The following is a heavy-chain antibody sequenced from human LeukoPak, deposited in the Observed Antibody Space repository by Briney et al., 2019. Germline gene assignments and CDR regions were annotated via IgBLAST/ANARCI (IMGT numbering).Heavy chain of an antibody. CDR3: ARDGGPRLALTGLTLVPSDY. V-gene: IGHV3-21*01. CDR1: GFTFSSYS. CDR2: ISSSSSYI. J-gene: IGHJ4*02. D-gene: IGHD3-9*01. Sequence: GGSLRLTCAASGFTFSSYSMNWVRQAPGKGLEWVSSISSSSSYIYYADSVKGRFTISRDNAKNSLYLQMNSLRAEDTAVYYCARDGGPRLALTGLTLVPSDYWGQGTLVTVSS.